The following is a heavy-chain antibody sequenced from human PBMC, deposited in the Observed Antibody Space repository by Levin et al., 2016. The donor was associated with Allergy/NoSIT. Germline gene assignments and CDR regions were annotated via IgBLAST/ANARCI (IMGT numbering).Heavy chain of an antibody. J-gene: IGHJ6*03. CDR3: ARVEHYDPYYYYYYYMDV. V-gene: IGHV1-3*01. Sequence: WVRQAPGQRLEWMGWINAGNGNTKYSQKFQGRVTITRDTSASTAYMELSSLRSEDTAVYYCARVEHYDPYYYYYYYMDVWGKGTTVTVSS. CDR2: INAGNGNT. D-gene: IGHD3-3*01.